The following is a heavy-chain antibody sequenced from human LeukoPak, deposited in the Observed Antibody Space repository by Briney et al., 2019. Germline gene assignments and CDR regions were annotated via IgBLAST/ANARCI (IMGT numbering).Heavy chain of an antibody. CDR1: GYTFTNYD. Sequence: EASVKVSCKASGYTFTNYDINWVRQATGQGLEWLGWMSPNIGNTGYAQKLHGRVTLTRDTSISTAYMDLSSLTSDDTAVYYCTRGDYWGQGTLVTVSS. J-gene: IGHJ4*02. CDR2: MSPNIGNT. V-gene: IGHV1-8*01. CDR3: TRGDY.